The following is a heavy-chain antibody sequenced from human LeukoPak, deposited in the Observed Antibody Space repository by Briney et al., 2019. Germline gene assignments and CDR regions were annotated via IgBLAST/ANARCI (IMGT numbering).Heavy chain of an antibody. CDR1: GYSVSSGYY. Sequence: SETLSLTCTVSGYSVSSGYYWGWIRQPPGKGLEWIGSLYHSGSTYYNPSHKSRVTISVDTSKNQLSLKLSSVTAADTAVYYCARDVGYYDSSGYAPRGVNDYWGQGTLVTVSS. CDR2: LYHSGST. CDR3: ARDVGYYDSSGYAPRGVNDY. V-gene: IGHV4-38-2*02. J-gene: IGHJ4*02. D-gene: IGHD3-22*01.